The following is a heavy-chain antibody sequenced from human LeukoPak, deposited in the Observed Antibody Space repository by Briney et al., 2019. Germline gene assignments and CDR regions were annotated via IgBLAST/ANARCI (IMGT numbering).Heavy chain of an antibody. Sequence: ASVKVSCKASGGTFSSYAISWVRQAPGQGLEWMGGIIPIFGTANYAQKFQGRVTITADESTSTASMELSSLRSEDTAVYYCARGGSTSRNWFDPWGQGTLVTVSS. CDR2: IIPIFGTA. V-gene: IGHV1-69*13. CDR3: ARGGSTSRNWFDP. J-gene: IGHJ5*02. D-gene: IGHD2-2*01. CDR1: GGTFSSYA.